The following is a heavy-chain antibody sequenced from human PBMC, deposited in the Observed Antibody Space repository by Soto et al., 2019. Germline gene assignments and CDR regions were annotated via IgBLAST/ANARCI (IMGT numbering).Heavy chain of an antibody. V-gene: IGHV1-69*12. CDR1: GGTFSSYA. CDR2: IIPIFGTA. Sequence: QVQVVQSGAEVKKPGYSVKVSCKASGGTFSSYAISWVRQAPGQGLEWMGGIIPIFGTADYAQKFQGRVTITADESTSTGNMELSSLRSEDTAVYYCASHYDSSGYYYRGLDYWGQGTLVTVSS. D-gene: IGHD3-22*01. CDR3: ASHYDSSGYYYRGLDY. J-gene: IGHJ4*02.